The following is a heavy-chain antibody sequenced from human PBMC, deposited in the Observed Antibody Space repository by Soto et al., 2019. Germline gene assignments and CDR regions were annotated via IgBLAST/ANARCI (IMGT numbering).Heavy chain of an antibody. CDR1: EYTFTNYS. CDR3: ARDLYSSSWYVRAFDM. D-gene: IGHD6-13*01. J-gene: IGHJ3*02. V-gene: IGHV1-46*03. CDR2: INPTSSST. Sequence: ASVKVSCKASEYTFTNYSLHSVRQAPGQGLEWMGIINPTSSSTSDAQKFQGRVTMTRDTSTSTVYMELSSLRSEDTAVYYCARDLYSSSWYVRAFDMWGQGTMVTVSS.